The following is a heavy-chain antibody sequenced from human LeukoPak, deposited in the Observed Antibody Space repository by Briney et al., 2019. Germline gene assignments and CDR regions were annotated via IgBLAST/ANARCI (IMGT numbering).Heavy chain of an antibody. CDR3: AKTRGGWYYFDY. J-gene: IGHJ4*02. CDR2: ISGSGGST. CDR1: GFTFSSYA. D-gene: IGHD6-19*01. Sequence: PGGSPRLSCAASGFTFSSYAMSWVPQAPGKGLEWVSAISGSGGSTYYADSVKGRFTISRDNSKNTLYLQMNSLRAEDTAVYYCAKTRGGWYYFDYWGQGTLVTVSS. V-gene: IGHV3-23*01.